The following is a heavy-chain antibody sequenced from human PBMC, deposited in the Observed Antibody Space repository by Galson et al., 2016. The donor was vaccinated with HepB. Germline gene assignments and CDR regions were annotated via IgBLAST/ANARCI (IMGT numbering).Heavy chain of an antibody. CDR2: INAAGSSS. Sequence: SLRLSCAASGFNFNSHWMHWVRQAPGKGLVWVSYINAAGSSSSHADSVRDRFTISRDNAKNTLFLQVNSLRSEDTAMYFCARGRRQAGWYFDLWGLGTLVTVSS. J-gene: IGHJ2*01. CDR1: GFNFNSHW. CDR3: ARGRRQAGWYFDL. V-gene: IGHV3-74*01.